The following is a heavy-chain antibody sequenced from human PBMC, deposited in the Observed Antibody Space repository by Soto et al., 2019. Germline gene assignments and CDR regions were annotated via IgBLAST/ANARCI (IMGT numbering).Heavy chain of an antibody. CDR3: ARVAIRFLEWSYDAFDI. V-gene: IGHV1-18*01. Sequence: ASVKVSCKASGYTFTRYGISWVRQAPGQGLEWMGWISAYNGNTNYAQKLQGRVTMTTDTSTSTAYMELRSLRSDDTAVYYCARVAIRFLEWSYDAFDIWGQGTMVTVSS. J-gene: IGHJ3*02. D-gene: IGHD3-3*01. CDR1: GYTFTRYG. CDR2: ISAYNGNT.